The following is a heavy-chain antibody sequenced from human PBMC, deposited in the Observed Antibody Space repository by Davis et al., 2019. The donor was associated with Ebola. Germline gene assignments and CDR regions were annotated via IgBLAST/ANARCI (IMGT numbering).Heavy chain of an antibody. CDR1: GGSISSSNW. Sequence: MPSETLSLTCAVSGGSISSSNWWSWVRQPPGKGLEWIGEIYHSGSTNYNPSLKSRVTISVDTSKNQFSLKLSSVTAADTAVYYCARGGGYYYGSGSWGSLDYWGQGTLVTVSS. CDR2: IYHSGST. V-gene: IGHV4-4*02. D-gene: IGHD3-10*01. CDR3: ARGGGYYYGSGSWGSLDY. J-gene: IGHJ4*02.